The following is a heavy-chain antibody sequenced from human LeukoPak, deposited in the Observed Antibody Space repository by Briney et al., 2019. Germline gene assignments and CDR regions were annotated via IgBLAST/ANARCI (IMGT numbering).Heavy chain of an antibody. J-gene: IGHJ3*02. CDR3: ARAEEASDAFDI. CDR1: GGTFSSYA. V-gene: IGHV1-69*13. Sequence: GASVKVSCKASGGTFSSYAISWVRQAPGQGLEWMGGIIPIFGTANYAQKFQGRVTTTADESTSTAYMELSSLRSEDTAVYYCARAEEASDAFDIWGQGTMVTVSS. CDR2: IIPIFGTA.